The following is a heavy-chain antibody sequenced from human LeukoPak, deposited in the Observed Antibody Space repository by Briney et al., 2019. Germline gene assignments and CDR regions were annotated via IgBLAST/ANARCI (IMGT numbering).Heavy chain of an antibody. V-gene: IGHV4-39*07. D-gene: IGHD3-16*02. CDR3: ARDRGRYDPVWGSYRSNWFDP. Sequence: SETLSLTCTVSGGSISSSSYYWGWIRQPPGKGLEWIGSIYYSGSTYYNPSLKSRVTISVDTSKNQFSLKLSSVTAADTAVYYCARDRGRYDPVWGSYRSNWFDPWGQGTLVTVSS. CDR2: IYYSGST. CDR1: GGSISSSSYY. J-gene: IGHJ5*02.